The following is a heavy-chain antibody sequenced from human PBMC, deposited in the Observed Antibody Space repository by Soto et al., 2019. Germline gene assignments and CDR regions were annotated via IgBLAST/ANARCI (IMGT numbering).Heavy chain of an antibody. D-gene: IGHD6-13*01. CDR3: AKSSSRAHYYCMDV. Sequence: EVQLLESGGGLVQPGGSLRLSCTTSRFTFTNYGMNWVRQAPGKGLEWVAGVSARGRDTSYADSVKGRFIISRDNSKDTLHLQMNSLRAEDTALYYCAKSSSRAHYYCMDVWGQGTTVTVFS. CDR2: VSARGRDT. CDR1: RFTFTNYG. V-gene: IGHV3-23*01. J-gene: IGHJ6*02.